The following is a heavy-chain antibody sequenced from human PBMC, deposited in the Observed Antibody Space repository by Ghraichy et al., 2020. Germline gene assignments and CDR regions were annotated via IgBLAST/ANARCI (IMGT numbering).Heavy chain of an antibody. J-gene: IGHJ4*02. CDR3: AKDAGSSDWSLTG. CDR1: GFTFSSYA. V-gene: IGHV3-23*01. Sequence: GGSLRLSCAASGFTFSSYAMTWVRQAPGKGLEWVSSISGRGDTTSYADSVKGRFTISRDNSKNTLYLQMNSLSAGDTAVYYCAKDAGSSDWSLTGWGQGTGVTGSS. D-gene: IGHD6-19*01. CDR2: ISGRGDTT.